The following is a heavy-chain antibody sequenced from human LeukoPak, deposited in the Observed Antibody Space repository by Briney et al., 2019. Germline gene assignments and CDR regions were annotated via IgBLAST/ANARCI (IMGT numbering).Heavy chain of an antibody. D-gene: IGHD2/OR15-2a*01. Sequence: PGGSLRLSCAASGFTLSRYAMHWVREAPGKGLEWMAFIWDDGTNQYYADSVKGRFTISRDNSKNTLYLQMNSLRAEDTAVYYCARDFSHYVDYWGQGILVTVSS. V-gene: IGHV3-33*01. J-gene: IGHJ4*02. CDR2: IWDDGTNQ. CDR1: GFTLSRYA. CDR3: ARDFSHYVDY.